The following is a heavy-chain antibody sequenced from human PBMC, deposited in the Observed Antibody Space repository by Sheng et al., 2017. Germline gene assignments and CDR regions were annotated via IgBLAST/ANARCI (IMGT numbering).Heavy chain of an antibody. V-gene: IGHV3-43*01. CDR3: AKDDAAGSIDY. J-gene: IGHJ4*01. CDR2: IHVHDGGT. D-gene: IGHD6-13*01. Sequence: EVQLVESGGLVVQPGGSLRLSCTASGFTFHNYNMHWVRQPPGKGLEWISLIHVHDGGTSLVDSVKGRFTISRDNSKNSLYLQMNSLRIEDTALYYCAKDDAAGSIDYW. CDR1: GFTFHNYN.